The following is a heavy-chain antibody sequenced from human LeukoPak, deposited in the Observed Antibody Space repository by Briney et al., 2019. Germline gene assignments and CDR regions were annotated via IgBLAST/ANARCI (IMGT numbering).Heavy chain of an antibody. CDR3: AKEGDRGIVVADYFDF. CDR2: IYGSGGTT. Sequence: GGSLRLSCAASGFTFSLYSMAWVRQAPGKGLEGVSVIYGSGGTTFYAGSVKGRFAISRYNSENPLYLQMSSLRADDTAVYYCAKEGDRGIVVADYFDFWGQGTLVTVSS. D-gene: IGHD6-19*01. V-gene: IGHV3-23*01. CDR1: GFTFSLYS. J-gene: IGHJ4*02.